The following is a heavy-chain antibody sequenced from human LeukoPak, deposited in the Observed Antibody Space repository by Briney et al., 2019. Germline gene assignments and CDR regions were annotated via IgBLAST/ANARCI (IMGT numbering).Heavy chain of an antibody. V-gene: IGHV1-69*04. J-gene: IGHJ6*02. CDR2: IIPILGIA. CDR3: ARDQNYYDSSGYPAYI. D-gene: IGHD3-22*01. Sequence: SVKVSCKASGGTFSSYAISWVRQAPGQGLEWMGRIIPILGIANYAQKFQGRVTITADKSTSTAYMELSSLRSEHTAVYYCARDQNYYDSSGYPAYIWGQGTTVTASS. CDR1: GGTFSSYA.